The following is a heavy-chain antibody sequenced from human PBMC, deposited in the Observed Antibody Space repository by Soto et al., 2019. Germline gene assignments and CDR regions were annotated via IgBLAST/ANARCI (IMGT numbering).Heavy chain of an antibody. V-gene: IGHV4-34*01. CDR3: ARGAGELLSPSNYYYYYYMDV. D-gene: IGHD3-10*01. Sequence: SETLSLTCAVYGGSFSGYYWSWIRQPPGKGLEWIGEINHSGSTNYNPSLKSRVTISVDTSKNQFSLKLSSVTAADTAVYYCARGAGELLSPSNYYYYYYMDVWGKGTTVTVSS. J-gene: IGHJ6*03. CDR1: GGSFSGYY. CDR2: INHSGST.